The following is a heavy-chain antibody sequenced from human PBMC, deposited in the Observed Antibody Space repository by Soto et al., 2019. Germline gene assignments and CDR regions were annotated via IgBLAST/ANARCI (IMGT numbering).Heavy chain of an antibody. CDR1: GFTFSNYG. CDR2: IWYDGSNK. D-gene: IGHD1-26*01. J-gene: IGHJ4*02. CDR3: ARVTEGGWASFDC. Sequence: QVQLVESGGGVVQPGRSLRLSCAASGFTFSNYGMHWVRQAPGKGLEWVAVIWYDGSNKYYADSVKGRFIISRDNSKNSLYLQMNSLRAEDTAVYYCARVTEGGWASFDCWGQGTLVTVSS. V-gene: IGHV3-33*01.